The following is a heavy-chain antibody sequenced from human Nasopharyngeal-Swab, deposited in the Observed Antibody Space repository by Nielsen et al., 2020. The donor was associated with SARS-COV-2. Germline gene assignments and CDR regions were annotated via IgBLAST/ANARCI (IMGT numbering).Heavy chain of an antibody. J-gene: IGHJ6*02. CDR1: GFPFSSYW. CDR3: ARVGTGYGMDV. V-gene: IGHV3-7*01. CDR2: IKQDGSEK. D-gene: IGHD6-13*01. Sequence: GALKISCAASGFPFSSYWMSWVRQAPGKGLEWVANIKQDGSEKYYVDSVKGRFTISRDNAKNSLYLQMNSLRAEDTAVYYCARVGTGYGMDVWGQGTTVTVSS.